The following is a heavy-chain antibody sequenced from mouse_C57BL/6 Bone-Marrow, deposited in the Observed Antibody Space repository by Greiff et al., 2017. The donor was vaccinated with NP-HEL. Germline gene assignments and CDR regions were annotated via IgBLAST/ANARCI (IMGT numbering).Heavy chain of an antibody. Sequence: QVQLQQSGAELARPGASVKLSCKASGYTFTSYGISWVQQRPGQGLEWIGEIYPRSGNTYYTEKFKGKATLTADKSSSTAYMELRRLTSEDSAVYFCVRSWYVDVWGTGTTVTVTA. CDR3: VRSWYVDV. V-gene: IGHV1-81*01. J-gene: IGHJ1*03. CDR2: IYPRSGNT. CDR1: GYTFTSYG.